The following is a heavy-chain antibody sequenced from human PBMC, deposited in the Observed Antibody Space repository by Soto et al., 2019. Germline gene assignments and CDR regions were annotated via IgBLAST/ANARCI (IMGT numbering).Heavy chain of an antibody. CDR3: ARWSYLDY. D-gene: IGHD3-3*01. V-gene: IGHV3-23*01. CDR1: GFSFGSYA. J-gene: IGHJ4*02. CDR2: ISGSDGKT. Sequence: LRLSCAASGFSFGSYALSWVRQAPGKGLEWVSTISGSDGKTFYADSVKGRFSISRDTSQNTSYLQMNSLRADDTAIYYCARWSYLDYWGQGTRVTVSS.